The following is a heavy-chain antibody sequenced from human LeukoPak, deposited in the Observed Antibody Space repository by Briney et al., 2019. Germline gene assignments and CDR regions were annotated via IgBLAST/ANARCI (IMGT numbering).Heavy chain of an antibody. D-gene: IGHD5-12*01. CDR2: INQDGSKE. Sequence: GGSLRLSCAASGFTLNNYWMTWVRQAPGKGLEGVAHINQDGSKEYYMDSVKARFTISRDSAKNSLSLQMNNLRAEDTAVYDCVRDGGVSGYDLLDYWGQGSLVTVYS. CDR3: VRDGGVSGYDLLDY. CDR1: GFTLNNYW. V-gene: IGHV3-7*01. J-gene: IGHJ4*02.